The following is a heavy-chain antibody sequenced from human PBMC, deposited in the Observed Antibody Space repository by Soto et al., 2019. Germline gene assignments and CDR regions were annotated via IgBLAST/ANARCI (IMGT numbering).Heavy chain of an antibody. CDR2: ISTLNGNT. CDR3: ARRVHLWLPDYYGLGV. V-gene: IGHV1-18*01. CDR1: GYDYVTYA. D-gene: IGHD2-21*01. J-gene: IGHJ6*02. Sequence: QAQLVQSGPEVKKPGASVNVSCKASGYDYVTYAITWVRQRPGQGLEWMGWISTLNGNTNYAQNFQGRVSMTTDTATRIVYLYRKSPRSDVTAVYYGARRVHLWLPDYYGLGVWGQGTTVTVTS.